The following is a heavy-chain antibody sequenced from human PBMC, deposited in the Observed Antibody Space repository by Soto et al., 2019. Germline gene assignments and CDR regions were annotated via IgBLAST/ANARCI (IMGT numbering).Heavy chain of an antibody. D-gene: IGHD3-9*01. CDR2: INSDGSST. Sequence: EVQLVESGGGLVQPGGSLRLSCAASGFTFSSYWMHWVRQAPGKGLVWVSRINSDGSSTSYADSVKGRFTISRDNAKNTLYLQMNSLRAEDTAVYYCARDGFFDWLLSTDDAFDIWGQGTIVTVSS. V-gene: IGHV3-74*01. J-gene: IGHJ3*02. CDR3: ARDGFFDWLLSTDDAFDI. CDR1: GFTFSSYW.